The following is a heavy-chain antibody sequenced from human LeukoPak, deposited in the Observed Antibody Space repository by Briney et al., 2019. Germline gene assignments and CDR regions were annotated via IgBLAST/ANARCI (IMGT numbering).Heavy chain of an antibody. Sequence: SSETLSLTCAVSGGSISSGGYSWSWIRQPPGKGLEWIGYIYHSGSTYYNPSLKSRVTISVDRSKNQFSLKLSSVTAADTAVYYCARGGYCSSTSCPIWPHYYYGMDVWGQGTTVTVSS. CDR2: IYHSGST. V-gene: IGHV4-30-2*01. CDR1: GGSISSGGYS. J-gene: IGHJ6*02. CDR3: ARGGYCSSTSCPIWPHYYYGMDV. D-gene: IGHD2-2*01.